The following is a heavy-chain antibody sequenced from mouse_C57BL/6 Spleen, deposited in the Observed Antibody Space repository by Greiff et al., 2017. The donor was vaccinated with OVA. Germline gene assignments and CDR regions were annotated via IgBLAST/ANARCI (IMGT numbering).Heavy chain of an antibody. J-gene: IGHJ2*01. V-gene: IGHV1-69*01. CDR3: ARRGSGLDY. CDR2: IDPSDSYT. D-gene: IGHD3-2*02. CDR1: GYTFTSYW. Sequence: QVQLQQPGAELVMPGASVKLSCKASGYTFTSYWMHWVKQRPGQGLEWIGEIDPSDSYTTYNQKFKGKSTLTVDKSSSTAYMQLSSLTSEDSAVYYCARRGSGLDYWGQGTTLTVSS.